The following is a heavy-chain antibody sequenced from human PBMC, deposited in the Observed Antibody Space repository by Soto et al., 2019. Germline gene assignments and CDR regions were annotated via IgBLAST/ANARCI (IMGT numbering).Heavy chain of an antibody. CDR2: IWYDGSNK. J-gene: IGHJ4*02. V-gene: IGHV3-33*01. D-gene: IGHD5-18*01. CDR3: ARGYSYGPFDY. CDR1: GFTFSSYG. Sequence: GGSLRLSCAASGFTFSSYGMHWVRQAPGKGLEWVAVIWYDGSNKYYADSVKGRFTISRDNSKNTLYLQMNSLRAEDTAVYYCARGYSYGPFDYWGQGTLVTVSS.